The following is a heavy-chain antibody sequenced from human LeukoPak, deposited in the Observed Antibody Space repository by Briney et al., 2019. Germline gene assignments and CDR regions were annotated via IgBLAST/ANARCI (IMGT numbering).Heavy chain of an antibody. Sequence: SETLSLTCTVSGGSISSSSYYWGWIRQPPGKGLEWIGSIYYSGSTYYNPSLKSRVTISVDTSKNQFSLKLSSVTAADTAVYYCARQVAVAGPRLGYWGQGTLVTVSS. J-gene: IGHJ4*02. CDR2: IYYSGST. CDR3: ARQVAVAGPRLGY. D-gene: IGHD6-19*01. CDR1: GGSISSSSYY. V-gene: IGHV4-39*01.